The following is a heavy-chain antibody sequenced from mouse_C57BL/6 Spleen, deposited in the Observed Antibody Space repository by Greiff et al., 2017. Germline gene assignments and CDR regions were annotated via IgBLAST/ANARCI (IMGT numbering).Heavy chain of an antibody. CDR2: IYPGSGNT. J-gene: IGHJ1*03. Sequence: VKLMESGAELVRPGASVKLSCKASGYTFTDYYINWVKQRPGQGLEWIARIYPGSGNTYYNEKFKGKATLTAEKSSSTAYMQLSSLTSEDSAVYFCARSNYGSSYDGYFDVWGTGTTVTVSS. V-gene: IGHV1-76*01. D-gene: IGHD1-1*01. CDR1: GYTFTDYY. CDR3: ARSNYGSSYDGYFDV.